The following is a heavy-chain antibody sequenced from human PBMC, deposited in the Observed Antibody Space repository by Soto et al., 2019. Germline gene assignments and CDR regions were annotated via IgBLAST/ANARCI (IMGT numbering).Heavy chain of an antibody. D-gene: IGHD6-19*01. J-gene: IGHJ6*03. CDR1: GFSLSTKGVG. CDR3: AHQWLVPPRYYYYYMDV. CDR2: IYWDDDK. V-gene: IGHV2-5*02. Sequence: SGPTLVNPTQTLTLTCTFSGFSLSTKGVGVGWIRQPPGKALEWLALIYWDDDKRYSPSLKSRLTITKDTSKNQVVLTMTNMDPVDTATYYCAHQWLVPPRYYYYYMDVWGKGTTVTVSS.